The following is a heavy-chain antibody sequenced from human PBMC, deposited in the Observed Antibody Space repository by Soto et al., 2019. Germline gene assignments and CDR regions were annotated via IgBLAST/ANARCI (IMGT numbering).Heavy chain of an antibody. D-gene: IGHD3-10*01. CDR2: INPSGGST. J-gene: IGHJ6*02. CDR1: GVTFSSYA. Sequence: ASVKVSCKASGVTFSSYAISWVRQAPVQGLEWMGIINPSGGSTSYAQKFQGRVTMTRDTSTSTVYMELSSLRSEDTAVYYCASSPGVYYGSGIGYYYGMDVWGQGTTVTVSS. V-gene: IGHV1-46*01. CDR3: ASSPGVYYGSGIGYYYGMDV.